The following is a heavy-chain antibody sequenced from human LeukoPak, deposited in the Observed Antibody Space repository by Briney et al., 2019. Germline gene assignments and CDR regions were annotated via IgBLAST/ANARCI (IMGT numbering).Heavy chain of an antibody. CDR1: GGSISSGGYS. J-gene: IGHJ5*02. D-gene: IGHD1-26*01. CDR3: ARVQGGSYRWFDP. CDR2: IYYSGST. V-gene: IGHV4-30-2*01. Sequence: SETLSLTCAVSGGSISSGGYSWSWIRQPPGKGLEWIGYIYYSGSTYYNPSLKSRVTISVDRSKNQFSLKLSSVTAADTAVYYCARVQGGSYRWFDPWGQGTLVTVSS.